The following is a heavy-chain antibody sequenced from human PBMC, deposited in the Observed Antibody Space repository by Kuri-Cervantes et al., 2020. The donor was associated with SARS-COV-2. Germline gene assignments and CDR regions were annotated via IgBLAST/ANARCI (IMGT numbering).Heavy chain of an antibody. J-gene: IGHJ6*02. CDR1: GYTFTGYY. V-gene: IGHV1-2*04. CDR2: INPNSGGT. Sequence: ASVKVSCKASGYTFTGYYMHWVRQAPGQGLEWMGWINPNSGGTNYAQKFQGWVTMTRDTSISTAYMELSRLRSDDTAVYYRARGMVRGIIQYYYYAMDVWGQGATVTVSS. CDR3: ARGMVRGIIQYYYYAMDV. D-gene: IGHD3-10*01.